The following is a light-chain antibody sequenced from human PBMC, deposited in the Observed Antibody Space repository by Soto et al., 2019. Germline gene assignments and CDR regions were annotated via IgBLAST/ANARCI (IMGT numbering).Light chain of an antibody. CDR2: AAS. CDR3: QTYDKAPWT. J-gene: IGKJ1*01. CDR1: RGIYTH. Sequence: DIQMTQSPSSLSASVGDSVTITCRASRGIYTHLAWYQQKPGNAPKLLIYAASTLQSGVPSRFSASGSGTDFILTISALQSEDVGTYFCQTYDKAPWTFGPGTRV. V-gene: IGKV1-27*01.